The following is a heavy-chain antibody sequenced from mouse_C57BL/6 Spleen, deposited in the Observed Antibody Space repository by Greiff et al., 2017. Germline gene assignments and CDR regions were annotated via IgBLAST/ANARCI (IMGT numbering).Heavy chain of an antibody. J-gene: IGHJ4*01. CDR1: GYTFTSYW. V-gene: IGHV1-55*01. Sequence: QVQQQPGAELVKPGASVKMSCKASGYTFTSYWITWVKQRPGQGLEWIGDIYPGSGSTNYNEKFKSKATLTVDTSSSTAYMQLSSLTSEDSAVYYCARVIYYYGSSYDYAMDYWGQGTSVTVSS. CDR2: IYPGSGST. CDR3: ARVIYYYGSSYDYAMDY. D-gene: IGHD1-1*01.